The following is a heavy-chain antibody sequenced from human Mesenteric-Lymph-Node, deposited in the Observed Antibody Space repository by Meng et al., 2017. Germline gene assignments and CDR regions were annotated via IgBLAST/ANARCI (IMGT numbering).Heavy chain of an antibody. CDR1: GCSFRSYA. V-gene: IGHV4-59*12. CDR2: IYYSGST. Sequence: VQLVESGGGLVQPGGSLRLSCADSGCSFRSYAMTWVRQAPGKGLEWIGYIYYSGSTYYNPSLKSRVTISVDKSKNQFSLKLSSVTAADTAVYYCARVAAAGNEWFDPWGQGTLVTVSS. D-gene: IGHD6-13*01. J-gene: IGHJ5*02. CDR3: ARVAAAGNEWFDP.